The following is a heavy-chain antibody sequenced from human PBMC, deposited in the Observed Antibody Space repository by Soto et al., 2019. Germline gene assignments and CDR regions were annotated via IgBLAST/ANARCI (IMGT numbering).Heavy chain of an antibody. V-gene: IGHV4-39*02. CDR3: ARLVVVAPVANA. D-gene: IGHD2-2*01. CDR1: GGSISYNSYY. CDR2: IFYTGTT. J-gene: IGHJ5*02. Sequence: SETLSLTCSVSGGSISYNSYYWGWIRQPPGKGLERVGGIFYTGTTYYSPSLKDRVTISVDTSKNSFSLNLTSVTAADTAVYFCARLVVVAPVANAWGQGTLVTVSS.